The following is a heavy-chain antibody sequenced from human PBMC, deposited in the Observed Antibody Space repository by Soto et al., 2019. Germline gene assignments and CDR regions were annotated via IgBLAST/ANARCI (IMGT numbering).Heavy chain of an antibody. D-gene: IGHD3-16*01. Sequence: VQLLQSGGGLVQPGGSLRLSCAASGFIFATTAMGWVRQAPGKGLEWVSTISGSGVRTYYADSVKGRFTISRGNSKNTLLLQMNSLRADDTAVYFCAAVMGSDYDYVWGSLSFDHWGQGALVTVST. CDR3: AAVMGSDYDYVWGSLSFDH. V-gene: IGHV3-23*01. J-gene: IGHJ4*02. CDR2: ISGSGVRT. CDR1: GFIFATTA.